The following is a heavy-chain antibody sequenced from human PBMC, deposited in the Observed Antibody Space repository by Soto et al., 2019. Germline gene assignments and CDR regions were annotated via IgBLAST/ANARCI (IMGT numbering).Heavy chain of an antibody. CDR3: SGGVGDAI. V-gene: IGHV3-7*04. CDR1: RFSFRSDW. Sequence: EDQLVESGGGLVQPGGSLRLTCAVSRFSFRSDWMNWVRQAPGKGLEWVAHTNQDGSEKYYLDSVKGRFTIFRDNAKNSLYLQMNSLRAEDTAVYYCSGGVGDAIWGQGTLVTVSS. D-gene: IGHD1-26*01. CDR2: TNQDGSEK. J-gene: IGHJ4*02.